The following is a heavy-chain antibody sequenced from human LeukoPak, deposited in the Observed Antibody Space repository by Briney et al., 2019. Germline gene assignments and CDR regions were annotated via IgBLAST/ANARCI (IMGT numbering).Heavy chain of an antibody. CDR1: GFTFSSYS. V-gene: IGHV3-48*01. D-gene: IGHD1-14*01. CDR2: ISSSSSTI. Sequence: GGSLRLSCAASGFTFSSYSMNWVRQAPGKGLEWVSYISSSSSTIYYADSVKGRFTISRDNSKNTLYLQMNSLRAEDTAVYYCAKGGTVRAENDAFDIWGQGTMVTVSS. J-gene: IGHJ3*02. CDR3: AKGGTVRAENDAFDI.